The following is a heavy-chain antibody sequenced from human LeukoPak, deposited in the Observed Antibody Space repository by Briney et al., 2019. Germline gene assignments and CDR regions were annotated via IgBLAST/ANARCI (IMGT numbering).Heavy chain of an antibody. D-gene: IGHD5-18*01. CDR2: ISYDGSNK. V-gene: IGHV3-30*04. J-gene: IGHJ5*02. CDR1: GFTFSSYA. Sequence: GGSLRLSCAASGFTFSSYAMHWVRQAPGKGLEWVAVISYDGSNKYYADSVKGRLTISRDNSKNTLYLQMNSLRAEDTAVYFCASGKYRYGDNWFDPWGQGTLVTVSS. CDR3: ASGKYRYGDNWFDP.